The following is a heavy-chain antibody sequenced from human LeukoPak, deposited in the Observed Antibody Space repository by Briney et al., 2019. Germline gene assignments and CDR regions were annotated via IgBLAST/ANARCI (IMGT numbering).Heavy chain of an antibody. CDR3: TRGATEATRYYYGLDV. Sequence: GGSLRLSCAASGFTVSSNDMSWVRQAPGKGLEWVSRTRNKPKGYTTEYAASVRGRFTISRDDSKNSLYLQLSSLKTEDTAVYYCTRGATEATRYYYGLDVWGQGTTVTVSS. CDR2: TRNKPKGYTT. J-gene: IGHJ6*02. V-gene: IGHV3-72*01. CDR1: GFTVSSND. D-gene: IGHD5-12*01.